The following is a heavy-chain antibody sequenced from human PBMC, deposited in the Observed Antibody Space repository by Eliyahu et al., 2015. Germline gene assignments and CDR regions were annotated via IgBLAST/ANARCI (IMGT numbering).Heavy chain of an antibody. CDR3: ARGFPWFGERGFDY. CDR2: MNPNSGNT. V-gene: IGHV1-8*01. Sequence: QVQLVQSGAEVXKPGASVXVSCKASGYTFXSXXINWVRQATGQGLEWMGXMNPNSGNTGYAQKFQGRVTMTRNTSISTAYMELSSLRSEDTAVYYCARGFPWFGERGFDYWGQGTLVTVSS. J-gene: IGHJ4*02. CDR1: GYTFXSXX. D-gene: IGHD3-10*01.